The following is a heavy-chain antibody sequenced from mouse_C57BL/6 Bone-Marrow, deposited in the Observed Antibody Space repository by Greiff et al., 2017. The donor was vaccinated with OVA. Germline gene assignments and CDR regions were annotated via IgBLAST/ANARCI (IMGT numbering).Heavy chain of an antibody. V-gene: IGHV1-59*01. CDR2: IDPSDSYT. J-gene: IGHJ2*01. CDR1: GYTFTSYW. Sequence: QVQLQQPGAELVRPGTSVKLSCKASGYTFTSYWMHWVKQRPGQGLEWIGVIDPSDSYTNYNQKFKGKATLTVDTSSSTAYMQLSSLTSEDSAVYYGARRSGYFDYWGQGTTITVSS. CDR3: ARRSGYFDY. D-gene: IGHD1-3*01.